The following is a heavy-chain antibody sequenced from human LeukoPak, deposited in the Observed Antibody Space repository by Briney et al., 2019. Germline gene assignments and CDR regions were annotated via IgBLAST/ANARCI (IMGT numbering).Heavy chain of an antibody. D-gene: IGHD3-10*01. CDR3: ARGPPAGAFDL. CDR2: IYHGGST. V-gene: IGHV4-4*02. CDR1: GGSISSSNW. Sequence: SETLSLTCGVSGGSISSSNWWSWVRRPPGKGLEWIGEIYHGGSTNYNPSLKSRVTISIDKSKKQISLKLSSVTAADTAVYYCARGPPAGAFDLWGQGTMVTVSS. J-gene: IGHJ3*01.